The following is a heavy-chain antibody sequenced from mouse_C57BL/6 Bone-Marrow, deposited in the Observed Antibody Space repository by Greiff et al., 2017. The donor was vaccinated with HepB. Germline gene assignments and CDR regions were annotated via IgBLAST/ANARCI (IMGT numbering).Heavy chain of an antibody. CDR2: INPNNGGT. D-gene: IGHD2-2*01. V-gene: IGHV1-26*01. CDR3: ARVTEYFDV. Sequence: VQLQQSGPELVKPGASVKISCKASGYTFTDYYMNWVKQSHGKSLEWIGDINPNNGGTSYNQKFKGKATLTVDKSSSTAYMELRSLTSEDSAVYYCARVTEYFDVWGTGTTVTVSS. CDR1: GYTFTDYY. J-gene: IGHJ1*03.